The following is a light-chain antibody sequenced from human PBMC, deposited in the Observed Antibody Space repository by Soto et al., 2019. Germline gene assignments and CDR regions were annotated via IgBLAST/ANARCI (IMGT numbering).Light chain of an antibody. J-gene: IGKJ4*01. Sequence: EIVLTQSPGTLSLSPGDRVTLSCRASQSVNINLAWYQQKPGQAPRLLIYGTSTRATGVPARFSGSGSGTEFTLTISSLEPEDFAVYDCQQRSNWPPALSFGGGTKVDI. V-gene: IGKV3-11*01. CDR1: QSVNIN. CDR2: GTS. CDR3: QQRSNWPPALS.